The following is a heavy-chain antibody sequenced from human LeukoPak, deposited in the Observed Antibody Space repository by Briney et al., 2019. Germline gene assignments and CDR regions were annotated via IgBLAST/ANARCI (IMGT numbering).Heavy chain of an antibody. J-gene: IGHJ4*02. D-gene: IGHD6-19*01. CDR3: ARDVGSSGWFDY. CDR2: IYYSGST. V-gene: IGHV4-31*03. CDR1: GGSISSGGYY. Sequence: SQTLSLTCTVSGGSISSGGYYWSWIRQHPGKGLEWIGYIYYSGSTYYNPSLKSRVTISVDTSKNQFSLKLSSVTAADTAVYYCARDVGSSGWFDYWGQGTLVTVSS.